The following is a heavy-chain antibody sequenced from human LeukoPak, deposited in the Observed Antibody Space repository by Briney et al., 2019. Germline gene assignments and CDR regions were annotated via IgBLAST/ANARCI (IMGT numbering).Heavy chain of an antibody. CDR3: ARALRYFDWLREDYFDY. V-gene: IGHV3-7*01. CDR2: IKQDGSDK. Sequence: GGSLRLSCAASGFTFSNYWMSWVRQAPGKGLEWVANIKQDGSDKFYVDSVKGRFTISRDNAKNSLYLQMNSLRAEDTAVYYCARALRYFDWLREDYFDYWGQGTLVTVSS. CDR1: GFTFSNYW. J-gene: IGHJ4*02. D-gene: IGHD3-9*01.